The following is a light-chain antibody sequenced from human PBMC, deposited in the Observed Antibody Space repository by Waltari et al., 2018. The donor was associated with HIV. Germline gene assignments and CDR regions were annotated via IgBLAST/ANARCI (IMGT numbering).Light chain of an antibody. CDR1: SLPQQN. J-gene: IGLJ2*01. Sequence: SYELTQPPSVSESPRQTARVPCSRDSLPQQNAYWYQQKPGQAPLLALYQASAGPSASPLRSAGSSTATTVTVTFSGGQAGDDSGYSCRCADRGGTDVVFGGGTRQTVL. CDR2: QAS. CDR3: RCADRGGTDVV. V-gene: IGLV3-25*03.